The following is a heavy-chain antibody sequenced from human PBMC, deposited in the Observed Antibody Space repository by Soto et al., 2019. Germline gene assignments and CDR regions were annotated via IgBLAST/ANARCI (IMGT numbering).Heavy chain of an antibody. Sequence: QVQLVQSGAEVKGPGASVKISCKASGYTFISFYIHWVRQAPGQGLEWMGIINPSGGSTNYAQRFQGRVIVTRDTSTNTVYMELSSLRSEDTAVYYCARRLGSGDYWGQGTLVTVSS. J-gene: IGHJ4*02. CDR1: GYTFISFY. CDR2: INPSGGST. V-gene: IGHV1-46*03. CDR3: ARRLGSGDY. D-gene: IGHD3-3*01.